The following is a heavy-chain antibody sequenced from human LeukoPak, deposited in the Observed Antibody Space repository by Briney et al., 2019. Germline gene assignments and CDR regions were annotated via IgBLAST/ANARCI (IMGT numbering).Heavy chain of an antibody. CDR1: SGSVSSSSYY. D-gene: IGHD6-19*01. J-gene: IGHJ2*01. V-gene: IGHV4-39*07. CDR3: ARVAQWLVPRWYFDL. Sequence: SETLSLTCTVSSGSVSSSSYYWGWIRQPPGKGLEWIGSIHYSGSTYYNPSLKSRVTISLDTSNNQFSLKLNSVTAADTALYYCARVAQWLVPRWYFDLWGRGTLVTVSS. CDR2: IHYSGST.